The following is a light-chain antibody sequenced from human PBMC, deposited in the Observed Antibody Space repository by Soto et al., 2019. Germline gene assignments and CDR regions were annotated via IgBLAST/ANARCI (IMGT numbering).Light chain of an antibody. J-gene: IGLJ1*01. V-gene: IGLV2-14*01. Sequence: QSALTQPASVSGSPGQSITISCTGTSSDVGAYNSVSWYQQYPGKAPKPVIHDVSNRPSGVSNRFSGSKSGNTASLTISGLQAEDEADYYCSSYTSSSSYVFGSGTKV. CDR3: SSYTSSSSYV. CDR1: SSDVGAYNS. CDR2: DVS.